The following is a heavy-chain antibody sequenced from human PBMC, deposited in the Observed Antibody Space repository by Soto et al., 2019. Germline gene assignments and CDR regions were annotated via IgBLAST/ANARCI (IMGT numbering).Heavy chain of an antibody. CDR1: GVNFRSEA. Sequence: ASVKVSCKASGVNFRSEAISWVRQAPWRGLEWMGRIIPMFSTPHYAQKFQGRVTIIAEESTTTVNMEMRGLTYEDTAVYYCARAQFSDILTADDYGMDVWG. CDR3: ARAQFSDILTADDYGMDV. D-gene: IGHD3-9*01. CDR2: IIPMFSTP. J-gene: IGHJ6*02. V-gene: IGHV1-69*13.